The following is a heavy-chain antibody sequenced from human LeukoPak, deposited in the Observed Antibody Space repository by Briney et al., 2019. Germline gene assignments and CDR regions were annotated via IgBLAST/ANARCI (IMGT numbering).Heavy chain of an antibody. CDR3: ARNPPDYSSGWHFDS. CDR2: VYYSGAT. J-gene: IGHJ4*02. Sequence: SETLSLTRTVPGGSVSNSDYYWDWIRQPPGKGLEWIGSVYYSGATYYNPSLKSRVTISEDTSKDQFSLKLTSGTAADSAVYYRARNPPDYSSGWHFDSWGQGTLVTVSS. CDR1: GGSVSNSDYY. V-gene: IGHV4-39*01. D-gene: IGHD6-19*01.